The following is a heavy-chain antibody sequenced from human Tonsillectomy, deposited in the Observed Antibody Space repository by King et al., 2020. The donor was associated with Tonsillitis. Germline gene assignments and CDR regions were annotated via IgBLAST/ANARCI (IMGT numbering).Heavy chain of an antibody. Sequence: VQLVESGGDLVQPGGSLRLSCAASGLTLDKYAMHLVRQPPGKGLEWVSAISLDSDRIGYADSVKGRFTISRDNAKNSVYLEMNSLRAEDTALYYCGKDISPGGMDLWGQGTTVTVSS. CDR2: ISLDSDRI. CDR1: GLTLDKYA. J-gene: IGHJ6*02. CDR3: GKDISPGGMDL. D-gene: IGHD7-27*01. V-gene: IGHV3-9*01.